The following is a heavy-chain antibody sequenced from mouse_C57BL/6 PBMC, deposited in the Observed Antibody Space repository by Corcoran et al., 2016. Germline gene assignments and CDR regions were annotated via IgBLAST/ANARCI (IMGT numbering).Heavy chain of an antibody. V-gene: IGHV8-12*01. D-gene: IGHD2-3*01. CDR1: GFSLSTSGMG. CDR3: SHDGYSAWFAD. J-gene: IGHJ3*01. Sequence: QVTLKESGPGILQSSQTLSLTCSFSGFSLSTSGMGVSWIRQPSGKGLEWLAHIYWDDDTRYNPALKSLLTISKDTSRNQVFFKLTSVDTADTATSYCSHDGYSAWFADLGQGTLVTASA. CDR2: IYWDDDT.